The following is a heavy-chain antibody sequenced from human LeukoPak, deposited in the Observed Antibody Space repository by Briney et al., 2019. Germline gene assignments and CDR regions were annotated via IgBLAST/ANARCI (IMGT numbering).Heavy chain of an antibody. J-gene: IGHJ4*02. CDR1: RFTVSSNY. CDR3: ARGDLGWYGPYFDY. CDR2: IYSGGST. Sequence: GGSLRLSCAASRFTVSSNYMSWVRQAPGKGLEWVSVIYSGGSTYYADSVKGRFTISRDNSKNTLYLQMNSLRAEDTAVYYCARGDLGWYGPYFDYWGQGTLVTVSS. V-gene: IGHV3-53*01. D-gene: IGHD6-19*01.